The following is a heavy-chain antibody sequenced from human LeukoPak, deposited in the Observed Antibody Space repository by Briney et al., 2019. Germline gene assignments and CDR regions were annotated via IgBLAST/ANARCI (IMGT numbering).Heavy chain of an antibody. CDR3: ARQGHNFFDY. J-gene: IGHJ4*02. V-gene: IGHV5-10-1*01. CDR1: GYSFTSYW. Sequence: GESLKISCKGSGYSFTSYWISWVRQMPGKGLEWMGRIDPSDSYTNYSPSFQGHVTVSADKSISTAYLQWSTLKASDTAMYYCARQGHNFFDYWGQGTLVTVSS. CDR2: IDPSDSYT.